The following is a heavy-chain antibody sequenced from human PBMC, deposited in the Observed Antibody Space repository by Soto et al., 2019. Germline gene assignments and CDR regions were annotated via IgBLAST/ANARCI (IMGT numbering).Heavy chain of an antibody. CDR1: GFTFDDYA. CDR3: AKEFGSTEYSSGWSPPTNAFDI. V-gene: IGHV3-9*01. Sequence: TGGSLRLSCAASGFTFDDYAMHWVRQAPGKGLEWVSGISWNSGSIGYADSVKGRFTISRDNAKNSLYLQMNSLRAEDTALCYCAKEFGSTEYSSGWSPPTNAFDIWGQGTMVTVSS. J-gene: IGHJ3*02. CDR2: ISWNSGSI. D-gene: IGHD6-19*01.